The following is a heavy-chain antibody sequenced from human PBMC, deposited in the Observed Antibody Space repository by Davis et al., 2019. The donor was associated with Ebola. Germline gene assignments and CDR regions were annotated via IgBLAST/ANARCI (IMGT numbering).Heavy chain of an antibody. CDR3: ASRGVVTIGNWFDP. CDR2: INHSGST. CDR1: GGSFSGYY. Sequence: MPSETLSFTCAVSGGSFSGYYWSWSRQLPGKWLKWIGEINHSGSTNYNPSLKSRVTISVDTSKNQFSLKLSSVTAADTAVYYCASRGVVTIGNWFDPWGQGTLVTVSS. D-gene: IGHD3-3*01. V-gene: IGHV4-34*01. J-gene: IGHJ5*02.